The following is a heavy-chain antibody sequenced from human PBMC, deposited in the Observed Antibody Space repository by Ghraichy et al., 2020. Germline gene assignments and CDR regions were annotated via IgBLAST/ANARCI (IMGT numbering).Heavy chain of an antibody. V-gene: IGHV3-9*01. CDR1: GFTFDDYA. J-gene: IGHJ3*02. CDR2: ISWNSGSI. Sequence: GGSLRLSCAASGFTFDDYAMHWVRQAPGKGLEWVSGISWNSGSIGYADSVKGRFTISRDNAKNSLYLQMNSLRAEDTALYYCAKDIAAAGSDAFDICGQGTMVTVSS. D-gene: IGHD6-13*01. CDR3: AKDIAAAGSDAFDI.